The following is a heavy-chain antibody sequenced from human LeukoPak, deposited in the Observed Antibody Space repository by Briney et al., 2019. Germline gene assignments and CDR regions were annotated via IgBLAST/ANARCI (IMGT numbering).Heavy chain of an antibody. D-gene: IGHD6-13*01. J-gene: IGHJ4*02. CDR3: ARRGIAAAGLTYFDY. V-gene: IGHV1-2*02. CDR2: TNTNSGGT. CDR1: GYTFTGYY. Sequence: ASVKVSCKASGYTFTGYYMHWVRQAPGQGLEWLGWTNTNSGGTNYAQKFQGRVTMTRDTSISTAYMELSRLRSDDTAVYYCARRGIAAAGLTYFDYWGQGTLVTVSS.